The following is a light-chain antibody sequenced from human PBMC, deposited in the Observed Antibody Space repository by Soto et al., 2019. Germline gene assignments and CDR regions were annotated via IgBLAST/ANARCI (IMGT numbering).Light chain of an antibody. CDR1: QSVSTY. CDR3: QQSVSDPPLS. J-gene: IGKJ4*01. V-gene: IGKV1-39*01. Sequence: DIQLPPSPSSLSASVVARVTITCRASQSVSTYLNWYRQKAGEAPKLLIRAASILKDGVPSRFTGSGSRIVVTLTVNSVHPADCATFSCQQSVSDPPLSVGRGT. CDR2: AAS.